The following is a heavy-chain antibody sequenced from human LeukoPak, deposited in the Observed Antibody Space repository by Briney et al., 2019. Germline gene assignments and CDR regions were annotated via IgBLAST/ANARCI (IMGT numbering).Heavy chain of an antibody. CDR2: IDYGGSS. CDR1: GGSIGHYS. J-gene: IGHJ6*02. Sequence: SETLSLTCSVSGGSIGHYSWSWIRQPPGKGLEWIGYIDYGGSSSYNPALRSRLTIALDTSKNQFSLRLSSRTPADIAVFYCARDANSVMGVWGQGTTVTV. CDR3: ARDANSVMGV. V-gene: IGHV4-59*01.